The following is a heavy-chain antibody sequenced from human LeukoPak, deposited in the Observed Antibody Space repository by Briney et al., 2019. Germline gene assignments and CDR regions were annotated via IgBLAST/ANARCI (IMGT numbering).Heavy chain of an antibody. J-gene: IGHJ5*02. D-gene: IGHD3-3*01. CDR1: GVSISSYY. V-gene: IGHV4-59*08. Sequence: KSSETLSLTCTVSGVSISSYYWSWIRQPPGKGLEWIGYIYHSGSTNYNPSLKSRVTISVDTSKNQFSLKLSSVTAADTAVYYCARHYYDFGNWFDPWGQGTLVTVSS. CDR3: ARHYYDFGNWFDP. CDR2: IYHSGST.